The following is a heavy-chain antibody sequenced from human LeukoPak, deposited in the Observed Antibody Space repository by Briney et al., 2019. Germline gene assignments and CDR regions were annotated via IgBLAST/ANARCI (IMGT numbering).Heavy chain of an antibody. V-gene: IGHV4-38-2*02. Sequence: PSETLSLTCTVSGYSISSGYYWGWIRQPLGKGLEWIGSIYHSGSTYYNPSLKSRVTISVDTSKNQFSLKLSSVTAAGTAVYYRARYSSSNTSEYFQHWGQGTLVTVSS. CDR2: IYHSGST. CDR3: ARYSSSNTSEYFQH. CDR1: GYSISSGYY. D-gene: IGHD6-13*01. J-gene: IGHJ1*01.